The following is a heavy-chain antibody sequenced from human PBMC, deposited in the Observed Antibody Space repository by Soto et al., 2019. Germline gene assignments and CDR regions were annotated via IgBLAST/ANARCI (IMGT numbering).Heavy chain of an antibody. CDR3: ARDLGGYCWFDP. CDR2: IYSSGST. CDR1: GDSISGFH. J-gene: IGHJ5*02. Sequence: QVQLQESGPRLVKPSETLSLTCTVSGDSISGFHLHWIRQPPGKGLQWIGYIYSSGSTMYNPSLRCRVTMSADTSQNQFSLKLSSVTAPSTAVYYCARDLGGYCWFDPWGQGPLVTVSS. V-gene: IGHV4-59*01. D-gene: IGHD5-12*01.